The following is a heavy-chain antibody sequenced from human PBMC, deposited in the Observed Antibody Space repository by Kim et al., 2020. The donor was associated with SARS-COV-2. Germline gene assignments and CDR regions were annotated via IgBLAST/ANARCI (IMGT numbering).Heavy chain of an antibody. V-gene: IGHV3-21*01. CDR3: TRDGSEWSRDY. D-gene: IGHD3-3*01. CDR2: ISRDHVE. CDR1: GFTFSPRG. J-gene: IGHJ4*02. Sequence: GGSLRLSCAASGFTFSPRGMTWIRQAPGKGLEWVSTISRDHVERYAGSVRGRFTISRDNAGNSIYLQMNNLRAEDTAIYYCTRDGSEWSRDYWGQGTRVTVSS.